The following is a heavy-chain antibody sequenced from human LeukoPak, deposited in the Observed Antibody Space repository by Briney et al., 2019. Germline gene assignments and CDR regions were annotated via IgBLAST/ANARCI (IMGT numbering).Heavy chain of an antibody. J-gene: IGHJ6*04. V-gene: IGHV1-69*01. Sequence: SVKVSCKASGGTFSSYAISWVRQAPGQGLEWMGGIIPIFGTANYAQKFQGRVTITADESTSTAYMELSSLRSEDTAVYYCASSIAAAADYYYYGMDVWGKGTTVTVSS. CDR1: GGTFSSYA. D-gene: IGHD6-13*01. CDR3: ASSIAAAADYYYYGMDV. CDR2: IIPIFGTA.